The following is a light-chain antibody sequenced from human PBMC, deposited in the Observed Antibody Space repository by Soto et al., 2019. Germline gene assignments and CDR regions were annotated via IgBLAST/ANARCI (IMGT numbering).Light chain of an antibody. CDR3: CAYSTSGTHV. V-gene: IGLV2-14*03. J-gene: IGLJ1*01. CDR2: DVN. CDR1: SSDVGSYDY. Sequence: QSALTQPASVSGSPGQSITFSCTGTSSDVGSYDYVSWHQQHPGKAPKLIIYDVNNRPSGVPSRFSGSKSGNTASLIISGLQNEEEPDYYCCAYSTSGTHVLATGTKV.